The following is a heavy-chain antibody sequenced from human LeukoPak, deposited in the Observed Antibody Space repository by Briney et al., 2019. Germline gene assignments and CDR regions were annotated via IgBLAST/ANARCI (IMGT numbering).Heavy chain of an antibody. Sequence: PGGSLRLSCAAYGFTFNSEAMNSVRQAPGQGLGCVSSISDGGSKTYYADSVKGRFTISRDNSKNTLYLQMNSLRAEDTAVYYCAKRILTGYPNYGMDVWGKGTTVTVSS. D-gene: IGHD3-9*01. CDR1: GFTFNSEA. CDR2: ISDGGSKT. J-gene: IGHJ6*04. V-gene: IGHV3-23*01. CDR3: AKRILTGYPNYGMDV.